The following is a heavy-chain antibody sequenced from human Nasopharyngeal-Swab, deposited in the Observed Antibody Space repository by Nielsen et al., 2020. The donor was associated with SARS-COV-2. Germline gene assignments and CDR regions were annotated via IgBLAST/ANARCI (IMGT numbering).Heavy chain of an antibody. Sequence: GGSLRLPCAASGFTFSTYEMNWVRQAPGKGLEWLSYISSSGSTIYYADSVKGRFTISRDNAKNSLYLQMDSLRAEDTAVYYCARDLAMATILWGQGTLVTVSS. V-gene: IGHV3-48*03. J-gene: IGHJ4*02. CDR2: ISSSGSTI. D-gene: IGHD5-24*01. CDR3: ARDLAMATIL. CDR1: GFTFSTYE.